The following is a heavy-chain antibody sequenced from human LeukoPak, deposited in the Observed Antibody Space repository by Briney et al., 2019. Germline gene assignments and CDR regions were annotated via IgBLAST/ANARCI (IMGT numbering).Heavy chain of an antibody. CDR2: MNPNSGHT. D-gene: IGHD3-16*01. Sequence: ASVKVSCKASGYTFTNYDINWVRQATGQGLEWMGWMNPNSGHTGYAQKFQGRVTITRNTSISTAYMELSSLRSEDTAVYYCAKRGTQYYYYYMDVWGKGTTVTVSS. V-gene: IGHV1-8*01. CDR1: GYTFTNYD. J-gene: IGHJ6*03. CDR3: AKRGTQYYYYYMDV.